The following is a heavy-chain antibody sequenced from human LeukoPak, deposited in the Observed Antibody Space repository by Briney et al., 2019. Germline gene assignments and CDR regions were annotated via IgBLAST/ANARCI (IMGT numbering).Heavy chain of an antibody. CDR2: IIPIFGTA. V-gene: IGHV1-69*05. CDR3: AGDGGGVSGSYYN. CDR1: GGTFSSYA. J-gene: IGHJ4*02. Sequence: SVKVSCKASGGTFSSYAISWVRQAPGQGLEWMGRIIPIFGTANYAQKFQGRVTITTDESTSTAYMELSRLRSEDTAVYYCAGDGGGVSGSYYNWGQGTLVTVSS. D-gene: IGHD1-26*01.